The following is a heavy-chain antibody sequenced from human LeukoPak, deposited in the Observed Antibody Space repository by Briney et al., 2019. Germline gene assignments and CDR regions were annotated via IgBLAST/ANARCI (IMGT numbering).Heavy chain of an antibody. CDR1: GYTITSYG. CDR2: ISAYNGNR. J-gene: IGHJ4*02. D-gene: IGHD6-19*01. V-gene: IGHV1-18*01. Sequence: ASVTVSFKASGYTITSYGISWVRQAPGQGLESMGWISAYNGNRNYAQKLQGRVTMTTDTSTSTAYMELRSLRSDDTAVYYCARASPSGWSPFDYWGQGTLVTVSS. CDR3: ARASPSGWSPFDY.